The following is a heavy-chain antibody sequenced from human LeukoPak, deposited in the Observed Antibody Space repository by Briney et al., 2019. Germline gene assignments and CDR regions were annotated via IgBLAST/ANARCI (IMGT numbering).Heavy chain of an antibody. V-gene: IGHV3-23*01. CDR2: ISGVGSGT. CDR3: AKAVGSSGYFSRDAFDI. CDR1: GFTFSSYA. Sequence: PGGSLRLSYAPSGFTFSSYAMCSVRQAPGKGLEWVAGISGVGSGTYYADSVRGRFTISRDNSKSTVYLQMISLRAEDTAIYYCAKAVGSSGYFSRDAFDIWGQGTMVTVSS. D-gene: IGHD3-22*01. J-gene: IGHJ3*02.